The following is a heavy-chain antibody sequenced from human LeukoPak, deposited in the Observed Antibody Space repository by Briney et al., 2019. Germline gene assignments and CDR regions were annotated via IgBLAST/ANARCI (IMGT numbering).Heavy chain of an antibody. V-gene: IGHV4-39*07. CDR1: GGSISSSSYY. CDR3: ARGKIVVVTDDAFDI. J-gene: IGHJ3*02. CDR2: IYYSGST. D-gene: IGHD2-21*02. Sequence: PSETLSLTCTVSGGSISSSSYYWGWIRQPPGKGLEWIGSIYYSGSTYYNPSLKSRVTISVDTSKNQFSLKLSSVTAADTAVYYCARGKIVVVTDDAFDIWGQGTMVTVSS.